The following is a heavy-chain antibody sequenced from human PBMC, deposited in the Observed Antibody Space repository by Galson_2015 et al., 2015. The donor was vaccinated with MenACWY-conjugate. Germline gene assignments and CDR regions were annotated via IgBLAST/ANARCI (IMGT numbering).Heavy chain of an antibody. D-gene: IGHD3-22*01. Sequence: PALVKPTQTLTLTCTVSGFSLSNARMGVSWIRQPPGKALEWLAHIFSNDEKSYSTSLKSRLTVSKDTSKSQVVLTMTNMDPVDTATYYCARLGWGSSGYFDYWGQGTLVTVSS. V-gene: IGHV2-26*01. CDR3: ARLGWGSSGYFDY. CDR1: GFSLSNARMG. J-gene: IGHJ4*02. CDR2: IFSNDEK.